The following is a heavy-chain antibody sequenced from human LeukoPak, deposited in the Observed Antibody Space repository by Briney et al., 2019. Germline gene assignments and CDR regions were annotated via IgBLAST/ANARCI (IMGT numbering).Heavy chain of an antibody. J-gene: IGHJ6*03. D-gene: IGHD2-2*01. V-gene: IGHV5-51*01. CDR1: GYSFTSYW. Sequence: GESLKISCKGSGYSFTSYWIGWVRQMPGKGLEWMEIIYPGDSDTRYSPSFQGQVTISADKSISTAYLQWSSLKASDTAMYYCARHRSSTSWTYYYYMDVWGKGTTVTVSS. CDR3: ARHRSSTSWTYYYYMDV. CDR2: IYPGDSDT.